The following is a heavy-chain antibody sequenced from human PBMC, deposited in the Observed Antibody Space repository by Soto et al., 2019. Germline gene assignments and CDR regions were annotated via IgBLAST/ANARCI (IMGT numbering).Heavy chain of an antibody. J-gene: IGHJ4*02. Sequence: GGSLRLSCAASGFTFSSFWMHWVRQAPGKGLVWVSRINTDGSDISYADSVKGRFTISRDNAKNTLYLQMNSLRAEDTAVYYCVRDLSGPDYWGQGTLVTGSS. V-gene: IGHV3-74*01. CDR1: GFTFSSFW. D-gene: IGHD2-15*01. CDR3: VRDLSGPDY. CDR2: INTDGSDI.